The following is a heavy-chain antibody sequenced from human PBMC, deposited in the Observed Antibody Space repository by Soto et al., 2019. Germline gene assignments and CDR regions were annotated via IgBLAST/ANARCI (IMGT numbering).Heavy chain of an antibody. CDR3: ARSTNPTVTTFFGTPYYYYGMDV. CDR1: GFTFSSYS. J-gene: IGHJ6*02. D-gene: IGHD4-4*01. V-gene: IGHV3-21*01. Sequence: PGGSLRLSCAASGFTFSSYSMNWVRQAPGKGLEWVSSISSSSSYIYYADSVKGRFTISRDNAKNSLYLQMNSLRAEDTAVYYCARSTNPTVTTFFGTPYYYYGMDVWGQGTTVTVS. CDR2: ISSSSSYI.